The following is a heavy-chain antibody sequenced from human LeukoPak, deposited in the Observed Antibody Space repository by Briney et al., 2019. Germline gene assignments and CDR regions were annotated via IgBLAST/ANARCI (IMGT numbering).Heavy chain of an antibody. Sequence: GGSLRLSYATSGFTFSSYAMSWVRQAPGKGLEWVSVISGSGGSTYYADSVKGRFTISRDTSKNTLYLQMNSLRAEDAAVYFCAKGSAAGRPYYFDYWGQGTLVTVSS. D-gene: IGHD6-25*01. CDR2: ISGSGGST. CDR1: GFTFSSYA. CDR3: AKGSAAGRPYYFDY. J-gene: IGHJ4*02. V-gene: IGHV3-23*01.